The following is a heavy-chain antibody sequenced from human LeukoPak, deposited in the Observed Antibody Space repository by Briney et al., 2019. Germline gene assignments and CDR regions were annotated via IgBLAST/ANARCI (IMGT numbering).Heavy chain of an antibody. Sequence: PGGSLRLSCAASGFTFSSYAMSWVRQAPGKGPEWVSAISGSGGNTYYADSVKGRFTISRDNSKNTLYLQMNSLRAEDTAVYFCAKGSGSGSYTPHYYYYGMDVWGQGTTVTVSS. CDR3: AKGSGSGSYTPHYYYYGMDV. V-gene: IGHV3-23*01. CDR1: GFTFSSYA. CDR2: ISGSGGNT. J-gene: IGHJ6*02. D-gene: IGHD3-10*01.